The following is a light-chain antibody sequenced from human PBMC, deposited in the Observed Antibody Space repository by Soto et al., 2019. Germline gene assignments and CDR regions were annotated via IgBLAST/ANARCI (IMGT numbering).Light chain of an antibody. CDR3: CSYTSSSTLV. Sequence: QSALTQNASVSGSPGQSITISCTGTSSDDGGYNYVSWYQQHPGKAPKLMIYDVSNRPSGVSNRFTGSKSGNTDSLTISGLQAEAEADDYRCSYTSSSTLVFGGGTQLTV. CDR1: SSDDGGYNY. J-gene: IGLJ3*02. V-gene: IGLV2-14*01. CDR2: DVS.